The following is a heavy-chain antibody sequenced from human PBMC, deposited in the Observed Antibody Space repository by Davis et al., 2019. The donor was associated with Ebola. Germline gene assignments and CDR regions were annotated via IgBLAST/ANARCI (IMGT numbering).Heavy chain of an antibody. D-gene: IGHD2-15*01. V-gene: IGHV3-33*08. CDR1: GFTFSSYG. Sequence: GESLKISCAASGFTFSSYGMHWVRQAPGKGLEWVAVIWYDGSNKYYADSVKGRFTISRDNSKNTLYLQMNSLRAEDTAVYYCAREIEVAGRGYFDYWGQGTLVTVSS. J-gene: IGHJ4*02. CDR3: AREIEVAGRGYFDY. CDR2: IWYDGSNK.